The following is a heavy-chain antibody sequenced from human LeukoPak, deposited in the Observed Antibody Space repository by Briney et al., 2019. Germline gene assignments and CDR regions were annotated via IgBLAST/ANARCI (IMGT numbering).Heavy chain of an antibody. CDR1: GGTFSSYA. CDR3: ARGGRGDGYKPLFGY. CDR2: IIPIFGTA. Sequence: SVKVSCKASGGTFSSYAISWVRQAPGQGLEWMGGIIPIFGTANYAQKFQGRVTITADKSTSTAYMELSSLRSEDTAVYYCARGGRGDGYKPLFGYWGQGTLVTVSS. D-gene: IGHD5-24*01. J-gene: IGHJ4*02. V-gene: IGHV1-69*06.